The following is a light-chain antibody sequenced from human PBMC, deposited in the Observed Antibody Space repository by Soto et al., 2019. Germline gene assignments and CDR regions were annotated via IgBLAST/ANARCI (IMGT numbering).Light chain of an antibody. J-gene: IGKJ4*01. CDR1: QGVSSY. CDR2: DAS. V-gene: IGKV3-11*01. Sequence: EIVLTQSPATLSLSPGERATLSCRASQGVSSYLAWYQQKPGQAPRLLIYDASNRATGIPARFSGSGSGTDFTLTISSLEPEDFAVYYCQQRSSWPPFTFGGGTKVEIK. CDR3: QQRSSWPPFT.